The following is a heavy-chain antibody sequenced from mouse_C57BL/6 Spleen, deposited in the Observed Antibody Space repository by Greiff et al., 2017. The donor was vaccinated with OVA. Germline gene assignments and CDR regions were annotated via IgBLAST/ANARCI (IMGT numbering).Heavy chain of an antibody. D-gene: IGHD2-4*01. V-gene: IGHV6-6*01. Sequence: EVKLVESGGGLVQPGGSMKLSCAASGFTFSDAWMDWVRQSPEKGLEWVAEIRNKANNHATYYAESVKGRFTISRDDSKSSVYLQMNSLRAEDTGIYYCTGDYDYGGPLFAYWGQGTLVTVSA. J-gene: IGHJ3*01. CDR3: TGDYDYGGPLFAY. CDR1: GFTFSDAW. CDR2: IRNKANNHAT.